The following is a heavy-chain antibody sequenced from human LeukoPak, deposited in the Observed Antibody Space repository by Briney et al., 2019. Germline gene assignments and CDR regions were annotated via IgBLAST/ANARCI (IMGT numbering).Heavy chain of an antibody. CDR1: GYTFSSYV. J-gene: IGHJ4*02. D-gene: IGHD4-17*01. CDR2: ISAYNGNT. Sequence: ASVKVSCKASGYTFSSYVISWVRQAPGQGLEWMGWISAYNGNTEYAQKLKGRVTMTTDTSTSTAYMELRSLRSDDTAVYYCATYGDYSYYFDYWGQGTLVTVSS. CDR3: ATYGDYSYYFDY. V-gene: IGHV1-18*01.